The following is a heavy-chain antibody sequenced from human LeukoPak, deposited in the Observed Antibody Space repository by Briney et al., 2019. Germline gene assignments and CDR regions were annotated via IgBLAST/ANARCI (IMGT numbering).Heavy chain of an antibody. Sequence: ASVKVSCKASGYNFAGYYIHWVRQAPGQGLEWMGRINPRDGETSFAQKFQGRVTMTKDTSISTAYMELSGLRSDDTAVYYCARPIKAYCGGDCSLDYWGQGTLVTVSS. CDR2: INPRDGET. CDR3: ARPIKAYCGGDCSLDY. J-gene: IGHJ4*02. CDR1: GYNFAGYY. D-gene: IGHD2-21*02. V-gene: IGHV1-2*06.